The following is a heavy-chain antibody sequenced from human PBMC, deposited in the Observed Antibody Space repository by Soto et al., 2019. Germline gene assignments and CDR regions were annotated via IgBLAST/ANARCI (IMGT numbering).Heavy chain of an antibody. J-gene: IGHJ4*02. Sequence: GASVKVSCKASGGTFSIYTIIWVRQAPGQGLEWMGRIIPILGIANYAQKFQGRVTITADKSTSTAYMELSSLRSEDTAVYYCARGRPSLVVVAATELPLDYWGQGTLVTVSS. CDR2: IIPILGIA. V-gene: IGHV1-69*02. CDR3: ARGRPSLVVVAATELPLDY. CDR1: GGTFSIYT. D-gene: IGHD2-15*01.